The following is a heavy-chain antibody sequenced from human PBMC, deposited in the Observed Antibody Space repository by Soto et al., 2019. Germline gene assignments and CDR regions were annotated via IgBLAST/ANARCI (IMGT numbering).Heavy chain of an antibody. D-gene: IGHD2-15*01. CDR2: IWYDGSNK. CDR3: AIDLVGYCCCGSCYSGYFEL. Sequence: QVQLVESGGGVVQPGRSLRLSCGASGFTFSSYGMHWVRQAPGKGLEWVAVIWYDGSNKYYADSVKGRFTISRDNSKNKLYLEMTSLRAEDTTVYYCAIDLVGYCCCGSCYSGYFELWGRGTLVTVSS. CDR1: GFTFSSYG. J-gene: IGHJ2*01. V-gene: IGHV3-33*01.